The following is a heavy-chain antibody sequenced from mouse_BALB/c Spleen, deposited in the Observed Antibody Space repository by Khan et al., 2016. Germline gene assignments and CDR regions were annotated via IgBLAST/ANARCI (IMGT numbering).Heavy chain of an antibody. CDR2: ISSGGTYT. D-gene: IGHD2-3*01. J-gene: IGHJ4*01. CDR3: TRDSDGYYAMDY. CDR1: GFTFSSYA. V-gene: IGHV5-6-4*01. Sequence: EVELVESGGGLVKPGGSLKLSCAASGFTFSSYAMSWVRQTPEKRLEWVATISSGGTYTYYPHRVRGRFTISRDNAKNTLYLQMSSLKSEDTAMYYCTRDSDGYYAMDYWGQGTSVTVSS.